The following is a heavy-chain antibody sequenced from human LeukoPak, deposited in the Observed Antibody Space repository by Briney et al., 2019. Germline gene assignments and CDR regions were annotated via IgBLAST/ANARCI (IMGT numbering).Heavy chain of an antibody. D-gene: IGHD3-16*02. J-gene: IGHJ4*02. Sequence: SVKVSCKASGGTFSSYAISWVRQAPGQGLEWMGGIIPIFGTANYAQKFQGRVTITADEPTSTAYMELSSLRSEDTAVYYCARSTYDYVWGSYRQLDYWGQGTLVTASS. CDR2: IIPIFGTA. CDR1: GGTFSSYA. V-gene: IGHV1-69*13. CDR3: ARSTYDYVWGSYRQLDY.